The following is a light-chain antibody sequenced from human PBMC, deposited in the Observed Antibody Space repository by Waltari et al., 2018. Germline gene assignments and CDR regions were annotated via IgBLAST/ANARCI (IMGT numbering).Light chain of an antibody. CDR2: SND. CDR3: ATWDDRLTGVV. V-gene: IGLV1-44*01. CDR1: YSNIGSNI. J-gene: IGLJ2*01. Sequence: QSVLTQPPSASGTPGQRVTISCSGSYSNIGSNIVTWYQQLPGTGPKPLIYSNDYRPSGVPDRFSGSKSGTSASLAISGLQSEDEADYYCATWDDRLTGVVFGGGTRVTVL.